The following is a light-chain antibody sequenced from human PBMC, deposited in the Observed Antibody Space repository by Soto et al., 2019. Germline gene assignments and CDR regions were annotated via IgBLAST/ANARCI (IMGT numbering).Light chain of an antibody. J-gene: IGKJ1*01. CDR2: GAF. V-gene: IGKV3-15*01. CDR1: QSVSSN. CDR3: QQYNDWTLK. Sequence: EIVMTQSPVTLSVSPGERVSLSCRASQSVSSNLAWYQQKPGQAPSLLIYGAFTRATGIPARFSGTGSGTEFTLTISSLQSEDFALYYCQQYNDWTLKFGQRTKVDIK.